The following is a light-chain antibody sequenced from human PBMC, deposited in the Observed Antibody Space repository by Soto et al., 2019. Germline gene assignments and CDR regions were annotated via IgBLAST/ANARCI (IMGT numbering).Light chain of an antibody. CDR2: DVS. V-gene: IGLV2-14*01. CDR1: SSDVGGYNY. J-gene: IGLJ2*01. Sequence: QSALTQPASVSGSPGQSITISCTGTSSDVGGYNYVSWYQQHPGKAPKLMIYDVSNRPSGVSNRFSGSKSGNTASLTISGXXXXXXADYYCSSYTSSTVVFGGGTKLTVL. CDR3: SSYTSSTVV.